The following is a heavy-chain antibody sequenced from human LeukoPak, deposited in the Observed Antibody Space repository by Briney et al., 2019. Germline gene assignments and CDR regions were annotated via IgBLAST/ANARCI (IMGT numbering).Heavy chain of an antibody. CDR2: INHSGST. Sequence: KPSETLSLTCAVYDGSFSGYYSSWIRQPPGKGLEWIGEINHSGSTNYNPSLKSRVTISVDTSKNQFSLKLSSVTAADTAVYYCARGGYSFDYWGQGTLVTVSS. J-gene: IGHJ4*02. D-gene: IGHD5-18*01. CDR3: ARGGYSFDY. CDR1: DGSFSGYY. V-gene: IGHV4-34*01.